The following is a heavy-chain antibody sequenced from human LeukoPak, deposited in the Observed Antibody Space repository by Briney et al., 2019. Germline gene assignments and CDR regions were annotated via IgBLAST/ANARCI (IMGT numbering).Heavy chain of an antibody. D-gene: IGHD5-24*01. CDR3: ARESLEMATNAFDI. CDR1: GYTFTDYF. J-gene: IGHJ3*02. CDR2: INPPSGTT. V-gene: IGHV1-46*01. Sequence: ASVKVSCKASGYTFTDYFIHWVRQAPGQGLEWMGTINPPSGTTTYAQKFQGRVTLTRDTATSTVYMELSSLRSEDTAFYYCARESLEMATNAFDIWGQGTMVTVSS.